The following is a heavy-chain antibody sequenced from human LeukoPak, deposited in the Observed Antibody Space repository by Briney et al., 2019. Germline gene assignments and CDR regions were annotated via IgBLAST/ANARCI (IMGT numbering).Heavy chain of an antibody. D-gene: IGHD5-18*01. Sequence: ASVKVSCKVSGYTLTELSMHWVRQAPGKGLEWMGGFDPEDGETIYAQKFQGRVTMTEDTSTDTAYMELSSLRSEDTAVYYCATDITSAKKIDYWGQGTLVTVSS. CDR2: FDPEDGET. J-gene: IGHJ4*02. CDR1: GYTLTELS. CDR3: ATDITSAKKIDY. V-gene: IGHV1-24*01.